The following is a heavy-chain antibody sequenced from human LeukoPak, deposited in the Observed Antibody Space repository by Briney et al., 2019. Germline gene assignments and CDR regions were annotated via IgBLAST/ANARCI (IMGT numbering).Heavy chain of an antibody. J-gene: IGHJ5*02. D-gene: IGHD6-6*01. CDR2: IRSKAYGGTT. V-gene: IGHV3-49*04. CDR3: TRGGSWKGWFDP. Sequence: PGGSLRLSCTASGFIFGDYAMNWVRQAPGKGLEWVGLIRSKAYGGTTEYAASVKGRFTISRDDSNSIAYLQMNSLKTEDTAVYYCTRGGSWKGWFDPWGQGTLVTVSS. CDR1: GFIFGDYA.